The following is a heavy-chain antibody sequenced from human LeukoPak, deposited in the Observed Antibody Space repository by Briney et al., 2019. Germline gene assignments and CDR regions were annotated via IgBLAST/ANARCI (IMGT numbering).Heavy chain of an antibody. D-gene: IGHD5-18*01. CDR2: INPNSGGT. Sequence: ASVKVSCKASGYTFTGYYMHWVRQAPGQGLEWMGWINPNSGGTKYAQTFKGRVTMTRDTSISTAYMELSSLRSDDTAVYYCARDGDTYGYYYYGLNVWGQGTTVTVSS. CDR1: GYTFTGYY. CDR3: ARDGDTYGYYYYGLNV. V-gene: IGHV1-2*02. J-gene: IGHJ6*02.